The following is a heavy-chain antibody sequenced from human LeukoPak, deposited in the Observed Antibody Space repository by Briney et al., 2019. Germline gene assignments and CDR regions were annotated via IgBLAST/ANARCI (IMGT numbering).Heavy chain of an antibody. CDR3: AKGGYEYDSSGHNYFDY. J-gene: IGHJ4*02. D-gene: IGHD3-22*01. V-gene: IGHV3-9*01. CDR2: ISWNSDSI. Sequence: GGSLRLSCAASGFTFDDYAMHWVRQAPGKGLEWVSGISWNSDSIAYADSVKGRFTISRDNAKNSLYLQMNSLRAEDTAVYYCAKGGYEYDSSGHNYFDYWGQGSQVTVSS. CDR1: GFTFDDYA.